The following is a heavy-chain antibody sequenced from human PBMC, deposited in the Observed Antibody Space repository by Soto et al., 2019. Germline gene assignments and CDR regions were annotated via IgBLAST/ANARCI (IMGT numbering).Heavy chain of an antibody. V-gene: IGHV3-74*01. CDR2: INSDGSST. CDR3: ARAEKGSSSWYVLFFYYGMDV. D-gene: IGHD6-13*01. CDR1: GFTFSSYW. Sequence: GESLKISCAASGFTFSSYWMHWVRQAPGKGLVWVSRINSDGSSTSYADSVKGRFTISRDNAKNTLYLQMNSLRAEDTAVYYCARAEKGSSSWYVLFFYYGMDVWGQGTTVTVSS. J-gene: IGHJ6*02.